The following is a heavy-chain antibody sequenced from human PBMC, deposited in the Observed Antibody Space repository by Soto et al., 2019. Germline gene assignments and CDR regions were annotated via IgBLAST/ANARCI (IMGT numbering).Heavy chain of an antibody. D-gene: IGHD3-10*01. CDR1: VFTFSSYS. J-gene: IGHJ4*02. V-gene: IGHV3-23*01. Sequence: PGGSLRLSCAASVFTFSSYSMSWVRQAPGKGLEWVSGFRSGGDDDTTYYADSVRGRFTISRDNSKNTLFLQMNSLRAEDTAIYYCAKKVNSGSGSQFFDYWGQGTLVNVSS. CDR3: AKKVNSGSGSQFFDY. CDR2: FRSGGDDDTT.